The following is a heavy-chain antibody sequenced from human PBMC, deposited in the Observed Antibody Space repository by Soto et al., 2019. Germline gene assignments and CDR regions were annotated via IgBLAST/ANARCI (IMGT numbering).Heavy chain of an antibody. CDR3: ARQPTTGDTDLWFDP. CDR1: GGSISSPNDF. Sequence: SETLSLTCTVSGGSISSPNDFWGWIRQPPGTGLEWLANIFYSGSTFYNPSLASRVSVSVDTSKNEFSLKLRSVTAADTAVYYCARQPTTGDTDLWFDPWGQGTLVTVSS. J-gene: IGHJ5*02. V-gene: IGHV4-39*01. D-gene: IGHD2-21*01. CDR2: IFYSGST.